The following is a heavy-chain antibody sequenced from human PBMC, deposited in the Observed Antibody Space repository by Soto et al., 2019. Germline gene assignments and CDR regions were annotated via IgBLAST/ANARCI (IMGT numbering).Heavy chain of an antibody. CDR2: ISHLEKT. CDR1: GVTMSYGGYS. J-gene: IGHJ4*02. CDR3: ARVYDYDSFDF. D-gene: IGHD3-16*01. V-gene: IGHV4-30-2*06. Sequence: SGTLSLTCSVSGVTMSYGGYSWSWIRQSPGKGLEGLGYISHLEKTYYTPSFKIRLSLSIDRTSIHFSLSLISMTAADNALYYGARVYDYDSFDFWGQGIQVTVSS.